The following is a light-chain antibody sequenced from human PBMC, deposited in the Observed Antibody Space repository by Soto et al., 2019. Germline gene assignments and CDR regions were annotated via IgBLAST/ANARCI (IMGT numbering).Light chain of an antibody. J-gene: IGKJ1*01. CDR3: QQYHIYSGT. CDR2: KAS. CDR1: QTIDSW. V-gene: IGKV1-5*03. Sequence: DIQMTQSPSTLSASVGDRVTITCRASQTIDSWLAWYQQRPGKPPNLLIYKASTLASGVPSRFSGSGSGTEVTLTSNSLQPDDFATYYCQQYHIYSGTFGQGTKVEIK.